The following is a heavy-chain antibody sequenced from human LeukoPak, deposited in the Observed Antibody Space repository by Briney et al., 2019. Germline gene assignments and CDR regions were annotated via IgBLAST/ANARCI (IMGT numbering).Heavy chain of an antibody. D-gene: IGHD3-10*01. V-gene: IGHV3-7*01. CDR2: INQDGSQK. CDR3: GRVAAYYGSGSYSDY. J-gene: IGHJ4*02. CDR1: GFTFSSYW. Sequence: GGSLRLSCAGSGFTFSSYWMSWVRQAPGKGLEWVSNINQDGSQKYHVDSVKGRFTISRDDAKKSLYLQMNSLRAEDTAVYYCGRVAAYYGSGSYSDYWGQGTLVTVSS.